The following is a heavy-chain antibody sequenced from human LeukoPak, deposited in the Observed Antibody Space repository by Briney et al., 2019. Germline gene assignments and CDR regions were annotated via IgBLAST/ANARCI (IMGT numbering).Heavy chain of an antibody. CDR3: ARGDCGVDCPKFNWFDS. CDR1: GGSISSYY. V-gene: IGHV4-59*08. J-gene: IGHJ5*01. CDR2: IYYSGTT. Sequence: KPSETLSLTCTVSGGSISSYYWNWIRQPPGKGLEWIGYIYYSGTTNYNPSLESRVTISVDTSKNQFSLHLISVTAADTAVYYCARGDCGVDCPKFNWFDSWGQGTLVTVSS. D-gene: IGHD2-21*02.